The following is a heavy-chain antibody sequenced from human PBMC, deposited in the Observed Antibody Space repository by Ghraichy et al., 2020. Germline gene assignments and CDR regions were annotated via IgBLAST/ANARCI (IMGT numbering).Heavy chain of an antibody. CDR3: ARGLVRGGKFDY. D-gene: IGHD2/OR15-2a*01. CDR1: GGSFSGYY. V-gene: IGHV4-34*01. Sequence: ESLNISCAVYGGSFSGYYWSWIRQPPGKGLEWIGEINHSGSTNYNPSLKSRVTISVDTSKNQFSLKLSSVTAADTAVYYCARGLVRGGKFDYWGQGTLVTVSS. CDR2: INHSGST. J-gene: IGHJ4*02.